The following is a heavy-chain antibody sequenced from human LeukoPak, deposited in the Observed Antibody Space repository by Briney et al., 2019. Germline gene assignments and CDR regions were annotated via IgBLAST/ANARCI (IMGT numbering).Heavy chain of an antibody. J-gene: IGHJ4*02. CDR3: ARESGYVDY. D-gene: IGHD3-3*01. CDR1: GFTFSDYY. V-gene: IGHV3-11*01. Sequence: PGGSLRLSCAASGFTFSDYYMNWIRQAPGKGLEWVSYISSSGDTIYYADSVKGRFTISRDNAKNSLFLQMNSLRAEDTAVYYCARESGYVDYWGQGTLVTVSS. CDR2: ISSSGDTI.